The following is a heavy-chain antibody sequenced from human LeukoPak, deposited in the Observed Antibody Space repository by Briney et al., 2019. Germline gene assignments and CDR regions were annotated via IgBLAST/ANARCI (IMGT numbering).Heavy chain of an antibody. CDR1: GFTFRTYN. CDR2: ISKTSAKI. Sequence: GGSLRLSCAASGFTFRTYNMSWVRQAPGKGLEWVSFISKTSAKIYYGDSVRGRFTISRDNAKNSIHLQMGSLRVEDTAVYYCVRGDGDLFDFWGQGTLVSVSS. J-gene: IGHJ4*02. CDR3: VRGDGDLFDF. D-gene: IGHD4-17*01. V-gene: IGHV3-21*06.